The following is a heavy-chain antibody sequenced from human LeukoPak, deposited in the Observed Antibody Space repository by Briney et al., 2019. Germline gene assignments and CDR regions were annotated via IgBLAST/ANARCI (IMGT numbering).Heavy chain of an antibody. Sequence: PGGSLRLSCAASGFTFSSYGMHWVRQAPGKGLEWVAFIRYDGSNKYYADSVKGRFTISRDNSKNTLYLQMNSLRAEDTAVYYCAGGRVEAPYYFDYWGQGTLVTVSS. V-gene: IGHV3-30*02. CDR2: IRYDGSNK. D-gene: IGHD2-21*01. CDR3: AGGRVEAPYYFDY. J-gene: IGHJ4*02. CDR1: GFTFSSYG.